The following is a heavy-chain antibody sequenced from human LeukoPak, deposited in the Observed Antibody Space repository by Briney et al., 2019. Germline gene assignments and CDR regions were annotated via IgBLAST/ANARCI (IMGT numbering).Heavy chain of an antibody. CDR3: ARGLVRGDCSSTSCSNWFDP. Sequence: SETLSLTCAVYGGSFSGYYWCWIRQPPGKGLEWIGEINHSGSTNYNPSLKSRVTISVDTSKNQFSLKLSSVTAADTAVYYCARGLVRGDCSSTSCSNWFDPWGQGTLVTVSS. D-gene: IGHD2-2*01. V-gene: IGHV4-34*01. J-gene: IGHJ5*02. CDR2: INHSGST. CDR1: GGSFSGYY.